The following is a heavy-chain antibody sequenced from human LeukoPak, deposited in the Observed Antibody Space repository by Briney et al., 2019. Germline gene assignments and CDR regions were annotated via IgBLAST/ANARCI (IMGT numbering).Heavy chain of an antibody. CDR1: GFTFSSCA. Sequence: PGGSLRLSCAASGFTFSSCAMSWVRQAPGKGLEWVSAISGSGGSTYYADSVKGRFTISRDNSKNTLYLQMNSLRAEDTAVYYCANEVVVVAAPTTSFDYWGQGTLVTVSS. D-gene: IGHD2-15*01. CDR3: ANEVVVVAAPTTSFDY. J-gene: IGHJ4*02. CDR2: ISGSGGST. V-gene: IGHV3-23*01.